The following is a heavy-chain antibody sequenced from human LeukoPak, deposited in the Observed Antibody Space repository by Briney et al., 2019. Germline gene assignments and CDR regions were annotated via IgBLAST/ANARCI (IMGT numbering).Heavy chain of an antibody. Sequence: SETLSLTCTVSGGSISTYYWSWLRQPPGKGLEWIGYIYYRGNTNCNPSLNSRLTISVDTSKHQFSLNLSSVTAADTAVYYCARVGSYAFDVWRQGRMVSVCS. CDR1: GGSISTYY. J-gene: IGHJ3*01. V-gene: IGHV4-59*01. CDR3: ARVGSYAFDV. CDR2: IYYRGNT.